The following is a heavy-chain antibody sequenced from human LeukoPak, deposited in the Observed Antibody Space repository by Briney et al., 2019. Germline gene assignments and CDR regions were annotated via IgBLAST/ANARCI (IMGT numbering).Heavy chain of an antibody. CDR1: GFTFSSYS. Sequence: PGGSLGLSCEASGFTFSSYSVNWVRQAPGKGLEWVSSMSSSSRHIYYADSVKGRFTISRDNAKNSLYLQMNSLRAEDTAVYYCARDRSGYSGYAFFDYWGQGTLVTVSS. CDR3: ARDRSGYSGYAFFDY. D-gene: IGHD5-12*01. CDR2: MSSSSRHI. J-gene: IGHJ4*02. V-gene: IGHV3-21*01.